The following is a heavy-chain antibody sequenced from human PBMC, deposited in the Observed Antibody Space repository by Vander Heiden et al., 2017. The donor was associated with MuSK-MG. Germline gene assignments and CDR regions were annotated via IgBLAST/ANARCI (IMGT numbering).Heavy chain of an antibody. CDR1: GFPFSSYA. V-gene: IGHV3-23*01. CDR3: AKASPSKGGGGRAPFDY. J-gene: IGHJ4*02. Sequence: EVQLLESGGGLVQPGGSLSLSCAAPGFPFSSYAMSWVRQAPGKGREWVSAISGSGGSTYYADSVKGRFTISRDNSKNTLYLQMNSLRAEDTAVYYCAKASPSKGGGGRAPFDYWGQGTLVTVSS. D-gene: IGHD2-21*01. CDR2: ISGSGGST.